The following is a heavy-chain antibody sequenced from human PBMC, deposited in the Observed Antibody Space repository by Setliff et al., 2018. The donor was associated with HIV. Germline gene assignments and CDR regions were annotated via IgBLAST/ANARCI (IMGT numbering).Heavy chain of an antibody. V-gene: IGHV4-59*01. CDR2: IYYSGST. D-gene: IGHD6-19*01. Sequence: KTSETLSLTCTVSGGSISSYYWSWIRQPPGKGLEWIGYIYYSGSTNYNPSLKSRVTISVDTSKNQFSLKLSSVTAADTAVYYCARKQYRQWLPGAFDYWGQGTLVTVSS. J-gene: IGHJ4*02. CDR3: ARKQYRQWLPGAFDY. CDR1: GGSISSYY.